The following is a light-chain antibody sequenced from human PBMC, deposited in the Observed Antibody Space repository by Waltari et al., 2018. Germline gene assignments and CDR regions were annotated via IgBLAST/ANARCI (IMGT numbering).Light chain of an antibody. CDR1: QSVLYSSNNKNY. CDR3: QQHYSSPLT. Sequence: DIVMTQSPDSLAVSLGERATINCKSSQSVLYSSNNKNYLAWYQQKPGQPPKLLISWASTRESGVPDRFSGSGSGTDFTLTISSLQAEDVALYYCQQHYSSPLTFGGGTKVEIK. J-gene: IGKJ4*01. CDR2: WAS. V-gene: IGKV4-1*01.